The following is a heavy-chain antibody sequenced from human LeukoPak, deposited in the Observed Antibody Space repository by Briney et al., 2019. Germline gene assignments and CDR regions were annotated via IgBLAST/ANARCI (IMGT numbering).Heavy chain of an antibody. J-gene: IGHJ4*02. D-gene: IGHD2-2*01. CDR1: GDSVSSNSAA. V-gene: IGHV6-1*01. CDR2: TYYRSKWYN. CDR3: ARDRFVVPAAMSTPFDY. Sequence: SQTLSLTCAISGDSVSSNSAAWNWIRQSPSGGLEWLGRTYYRSKWYNDYAVSVKSRITINPDTSKNQFSLQLNSVTPEDTAVYYCARDRFVVPAAMSTPFDYWGQGTLVTVSS.